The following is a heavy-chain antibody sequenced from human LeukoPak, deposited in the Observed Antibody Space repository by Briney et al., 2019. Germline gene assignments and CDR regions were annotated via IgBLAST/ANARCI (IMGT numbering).Heavy chain of an antibody. CDR2: ISGSGGST. CDR3: AEDLEYSSSYLDY. J-gene: IGHJ4*02. Sequence: GGSLRLSCAASGFTFSSYAMSWVRQAPGKGLEWVLGISGSGGSTHYADSVKGRFTISRDNSKNTLYLQMNSLRAEDTAVYYCAEDLEYSSSYLDYWGQGTLVTVSS. V-gene: IGHV3-23*01. D-gene: IGHD6-13*01. CDR1: GFTFSSYA.